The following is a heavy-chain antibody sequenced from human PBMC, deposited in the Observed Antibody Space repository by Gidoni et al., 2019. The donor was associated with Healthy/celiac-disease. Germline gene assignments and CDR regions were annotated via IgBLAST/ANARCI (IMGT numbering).Heavy chain of an antibody. Sequence: QVQLQQWGAGLLKPSETLSLTRAVYGWSFSGYYWSWIRQPPGKGLEWIGEINHSGSTNYNPSLKSRVTISVDTSKNQFSLKLSSVTAADTAVYYCARGKEDIVVVPAAMSVSFDYWGQGTLVTVSS. D-gene: IGHD2-2*01. CDR1: GWSFSGYY. J-gene: IGHJ4*02. CDR2: INHSGST. V-gene: IGHV4-34*01. CDR3: ARGKEDIVVVPAAMSVSFDY.